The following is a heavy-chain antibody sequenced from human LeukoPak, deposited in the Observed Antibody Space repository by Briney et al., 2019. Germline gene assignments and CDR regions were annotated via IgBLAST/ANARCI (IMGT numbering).Heavy chain of an antibody. D-gene: IGHD2-15*01. CDR3: ARYCSGGSCPKGYFDY. J-gene: IGHJ4*02. CDR1: GGTFSSYA. V-gene: IGHV1-69*13. Sequence: SVKVSCKASGGTFSSYAISWVRQAPGQGLEWMGGIIPIFGTANYAKKFQGRVTTTADESTSTAYMELSSLRSEDTAVYYCARYCSGGSCPKGYFDYWGQGTLVTVSS. CDR2: IIPIFGTA.